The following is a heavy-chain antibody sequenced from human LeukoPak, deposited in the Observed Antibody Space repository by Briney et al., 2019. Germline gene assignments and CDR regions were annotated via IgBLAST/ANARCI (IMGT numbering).Heavy chain of an antibody. D-gene: IGHD4-17*01. V-gene: IGHV3-30-3*01. CDR1: GFTFSSYA. J-gene: IGHJ1*01. Sequence: GRSLRLSCAASGFTFSSYAMHWVRQAPGKGLEWVAVISYDGSNKYYADSVKGRFTISRDNSKNTLYLQMNSLRAEGTAVYYCARDPIGDYGLFQHWGQGTLVTVSS. CDR2: ISYDGSNK. CDR3: ARDPIGDYGLFQH.